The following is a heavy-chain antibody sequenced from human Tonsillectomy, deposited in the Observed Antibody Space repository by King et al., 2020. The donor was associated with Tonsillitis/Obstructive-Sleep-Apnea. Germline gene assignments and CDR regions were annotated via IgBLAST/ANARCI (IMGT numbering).Heavy chain of an antibody. V-gene: IGHV3-74*01. D-gene: IGHD2-15*01. J-gene: IGHJ4*02. Sequence: VQLVESGGGLVQPGGSLRLSCAASGFTFSSYWMHWVRQAPGKGLVWVSGINSDGSSTNYADSVKGRFTISRDNAKNTLYLQMNSLRAEDTAVYYCASGRYCSGGSCYGALDYWGQGTLVTVSS. CDR2: INSDGSST. CDR1: GFTFSSYW. CDR3: ASGRYCSGGSCYGALDY.